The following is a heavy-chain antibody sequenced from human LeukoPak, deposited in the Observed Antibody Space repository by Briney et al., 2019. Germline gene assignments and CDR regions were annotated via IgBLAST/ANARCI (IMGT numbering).Heavy chain of an antibody. V-gene: IGHV3-30*18. CDR1: GFTFSSYG. Sequence: GRSLRLSCAASGFTFSSYGMHWVRQAPGKGLEWVAVISYDGSNKYYADSVKGRFTISRDNSKNTLYLQMNSLRAEDTAVYYCAKAKTGWFDPWGQGTLVTVSS. CDR2: ISYDGSNK. J-gene: IGHJ5*02. CDR3: AKAKTGWFDP.